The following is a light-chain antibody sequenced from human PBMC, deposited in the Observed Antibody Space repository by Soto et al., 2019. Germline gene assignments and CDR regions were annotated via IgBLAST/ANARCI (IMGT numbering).Light chain of an antibody. J-gene: IGLJ2*01. Sequence: QSVLTQPPSVSAAPGQTVTISCSGSSSNIGNNYVSWYQQLPGTAPKLLIYDNNKRPSGIPDRFSGPKSGTSATLGITGLQTGDEADYYCGTWDSSLSALVFGGGTKLTVL. CDR1: SSNIGNNY. V-gene: IGLV1-51*01. CDR2: DNN. CDR3: GTWDSSLSALV.